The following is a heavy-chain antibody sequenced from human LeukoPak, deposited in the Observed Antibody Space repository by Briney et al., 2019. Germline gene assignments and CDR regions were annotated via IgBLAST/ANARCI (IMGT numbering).Heavy chain of an antibody. J-gene: IGHJ4*02. D-gene: IGHD7-27*01. V-gene: IGHV3-53*01. CDR2: IYSGGST. CDR1: GFTVSSNY. CDR3: ARDSDRWGSGY. Sequence: PGGSLRLSCAASGFTVSSNYMSWVRQAPGKGLEWVSVIYSGGSTYYADSVKGRFTISRDNSKNTLYLQMNSLRAEDTAVYYCARDSDRWGSGYWGQGTLVTVSS.